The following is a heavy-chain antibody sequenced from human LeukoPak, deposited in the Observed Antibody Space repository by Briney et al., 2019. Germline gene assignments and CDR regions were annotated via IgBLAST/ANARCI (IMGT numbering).Heavy chain of an antibody. CDR2: IYPGDSDT. J-gene: IGHJ4*02. Sequence: GESLKISFKGSGYSFTSYWIGWVRQMPGKGLEWMGIIYPGDSDTRHSPSFQGQVTISADKSTSTAYLQWSSLKASDTAIYHCARAYSYGLFDYWGQGTPVTVSS. CDR1: GYSFTSYW. CDR3: ARAYSYGLFDY. V-gene: IGHV5-51*01. D-gene: IGHD5-18*01.